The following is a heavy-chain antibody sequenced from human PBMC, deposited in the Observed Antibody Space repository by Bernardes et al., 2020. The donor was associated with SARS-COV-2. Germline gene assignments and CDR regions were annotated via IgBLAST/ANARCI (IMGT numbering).Heavy chain of an antibody. J-gene: IGHJ6*03. Sequence: SETLSLTCTVSGGSISSSSYYWGWIRQPPGKGLEWIGSIYYSGSTYYNPSLKSRVTISVDTSKNQFSLKLSSVTAADTAVYYGLVHTSPGWLEDYYMDVWGKETTVTVSS. D-gene: IGHD3-22*01. V-gene: IGHV4-39*07. CDR3: LVHTSPGWLEDYYMDV. CDR2: IYYSGST. CDR1: GGSISSSSYY.